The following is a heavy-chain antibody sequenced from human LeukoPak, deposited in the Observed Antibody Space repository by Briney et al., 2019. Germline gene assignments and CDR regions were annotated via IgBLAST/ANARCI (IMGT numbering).Heavy chain of an antibody. CDR1: EYTFMNYY. J-gene: IGHJ5*02. CDR2: INPSGGNT. V-gene: IGHV1-46*01. Sequence: ASVKVSCKASEYTFMNYYINWVRQAPGQGLEWMGIINPSGGNTNYAQKLQGRVTMTTDTSTSTAYMELRSLRSDDTAVYYCARAIAAAGTSPLFDPWGQGTLVTVSS. D-gene: IGHD6-13*01. CDR3: ARAIAAAGTSPLFDP.